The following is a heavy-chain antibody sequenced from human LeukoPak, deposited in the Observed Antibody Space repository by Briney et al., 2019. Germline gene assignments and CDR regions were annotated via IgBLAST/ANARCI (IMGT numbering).Heavy chain of an antibody. Sequence: GGSLRLSCAASGFTFSSYAMHWVRQAPGKGLEWVAVISYDGSNKYYADSVKGRFTISRDNSKNTLYLQMNSLRAEDTAVYYWARVQSIVGATGYFDYWGQGTLVTVSS. J-gene: IGHJ4*02. CDR3: ARVQSIVGATGYFDY. CDR2: ISYDGSNK. V-gene: IGHV3-30-3*01. CDR1: GFTFSSYA. D-gene: IGHD1-26*01.